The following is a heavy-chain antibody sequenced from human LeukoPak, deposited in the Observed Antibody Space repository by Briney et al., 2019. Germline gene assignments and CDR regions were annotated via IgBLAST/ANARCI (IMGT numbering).Heavy chain of an antibody. Sequence: SETLSLTSAVHGGSFSVDYWRWIRQPPGKRLEWMGEINHSGSTNYNPSLKSRVTISVDTSKNQFSLKLSSVTAADTAVYYCARGLPRIAARFWTDYWGQGTLVTVSS. D-gene: IGHD6-6*01. CDR2: INHSGST. CDR3: ARGLPRIAARFWTDY. CDR1: GGSFSVDY. J-gene: IGHJ4*02. V-gene: IGHV4-34*01.